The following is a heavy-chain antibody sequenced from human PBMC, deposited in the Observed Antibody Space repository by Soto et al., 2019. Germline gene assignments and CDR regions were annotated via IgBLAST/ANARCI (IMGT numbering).Heavy chain of an antibody. D-gene: IGHD1-26*01. CDR1: GGFIKNYF. CDR3: ARADRFSVSVSSLDF. Sequence: PSETLSLTCTVSGGFIKNYFGSWIRQSPREGLEWMGYVYSTGSNHYNPSRTSRLTMSVDTSKTHFSLRLTSATTTDTATYYCARADRFSVSVSSLDFWGQGILVTVSS. J-gene: IGHJ4*02. CDR2: VYSTGSN. V-gene: IGHV4-59*01.